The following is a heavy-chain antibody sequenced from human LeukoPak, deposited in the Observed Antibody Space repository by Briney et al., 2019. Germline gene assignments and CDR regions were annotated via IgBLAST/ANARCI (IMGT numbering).Heavy chain of an antibody. Sequence: GGSLRLSCAASGFTFSDAWLSWVRQAPGKGLEWVGRIKSKTDGGTAEYAGPEKGRFTISRDDSKDTLYLQIHSLRIEDTAVYYCTTYHLLRYTEFDDWGQGTLVTVSS. CDR3: TTYHLLRYTEFDD. D-gene: IGHD3-22*01. CDR1: GFTFSDAW. J-gene: IGHJ4*02. CDR2: IKSKTDGGTA. V-gene: IGHV3-15*01.